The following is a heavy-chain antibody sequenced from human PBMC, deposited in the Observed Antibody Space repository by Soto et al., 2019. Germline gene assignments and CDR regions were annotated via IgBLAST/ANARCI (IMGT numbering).Heavy chain of an antibody. J-gene: IGHJ4*02. CDR3: RPGHSSDS. D-gene: IGHD3-10*01. CDR2: INGDGSQR. Sequence: EVQLVESGGGLVQPGGSLRLSCAVSRFSFSDYWMNWVRQAPGKGLEWVANINGDGSQRYYVDSVRGRFTISRDNAKNSLFLQMNSLRAADTALYYCRPGHSSDSWGQGTVVTVSS. V-gene: IGHV3-7*01. CDR1: RFSFSDYW.